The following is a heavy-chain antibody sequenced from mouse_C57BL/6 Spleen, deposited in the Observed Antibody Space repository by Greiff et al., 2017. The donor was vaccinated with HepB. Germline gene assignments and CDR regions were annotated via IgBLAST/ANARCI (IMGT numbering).Heavy chain of an antibody. Sequence: VQLQQSGAELVRPGASVKLSCKASGYTFTDYYINWVKQRPGQGLEWIARIYPGSGNTYYNEKFKGKATLTAEKSSSTAYMQLSSLTSEDSAVYFCARRERSIDWFAYWGQGTLVTVSA. D-gene: IGHD2-12*01. V-gene: IGHV1-76*01. CDR3: ARRERSIDWFAY. J-gene: IGHJ3*01. CDR1: GYTFTDYY. CDR2: IYPGSGNT.